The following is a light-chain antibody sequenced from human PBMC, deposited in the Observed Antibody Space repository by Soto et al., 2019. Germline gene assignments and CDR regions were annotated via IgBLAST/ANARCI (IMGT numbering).Light chain of an antibody. J-gene: IGLJ2*01. V-gene: IGLV1-44*01. CDR1: GSNIGSNA. CDR3: AAWDDSLNGLL. Sequence: QSVLTQPPSASGTPEQRVTFSCSGSGSNIGSNAVNWYQQLPGTAPKLLIYSNTQRPSGVPDRFSGSKSGTSASLAISGLQSEDEADYYCAAWDDSLNGLLFGGGTKLTVL. CDR2: SNT.